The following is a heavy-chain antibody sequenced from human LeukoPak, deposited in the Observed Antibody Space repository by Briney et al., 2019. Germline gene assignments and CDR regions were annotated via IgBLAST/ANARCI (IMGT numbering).Heavy chain of an antibody. J-gene: IGHJ5*02. Sequence: ASVKVSCKASGYTFTSYGISWVRQAPGQGLEWMGWISAYNGNTNYAQKLQGRVTMTTDTSTSTAYMELSSLRSEDTAVYYCARDRRALEWEQIPGRFDPWGQGTLVTVSS. CDR3: ARDRRALEWEQIPGRFDP. CDR1: GYTFTSYG. V-gene: IGHV1-18*01. D-gene: IGHD1-26*01. CDR2: ISAYNGNT.